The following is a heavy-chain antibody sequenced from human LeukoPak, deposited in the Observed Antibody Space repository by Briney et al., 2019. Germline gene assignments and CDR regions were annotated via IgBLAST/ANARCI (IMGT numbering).Heavy chain of an antibody. CDR2: IKSNTDGGTA. CDR1: GFTFSNAL. J-gene: IGHJ4*02. CDR3: TTGYLTWSS. D-gene: IGHD1-14*01. Sequence: GGSLRLSCAASGFTFSNALMNWVRQAPGKGLRWVGRIKSNTDGGTADFATPVKGRFTISRDDSKNTLYLQMNSLKTEDTAVYYCTTGYLTWSSWGQGTLVIVSS. V-gene: IGHV3-15*01.